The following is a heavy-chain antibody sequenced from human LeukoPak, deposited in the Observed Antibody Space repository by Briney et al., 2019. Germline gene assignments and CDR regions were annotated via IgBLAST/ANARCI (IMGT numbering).Heavy chain of an antibody. V-gene: IGHV1-8*03. CDR3: ARVGLGGFDP. J-gene: IGHJ5*02. D-gene: IGHD3-10*01. CDR2: MNPNSGNT. CDR1: GYTFTSYD. Sequence: ASVKLSCKASGYTFTSYDINWVRQATGQGLEWMGWMNPNSGNTGYAQKFQGRVTITRNTSISTAYMELSSLRCEDTAVYFCARVGLGGFDPWGQGTLVTVSS.